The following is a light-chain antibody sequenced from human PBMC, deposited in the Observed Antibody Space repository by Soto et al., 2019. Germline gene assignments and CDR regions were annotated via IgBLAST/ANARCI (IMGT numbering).Light chain of an antibody. Sequence: QSALTQPRSVSGSPGQSVTISCTGTSSDVGGYNYVSRYQQHPGKAPKLMIYDVSQRPSGVPDRFSGSKSGNMASLTISGLQTDDEADYYCCSYAGSYTFGAFGGGTKLTVL. J-gene: IGLJ2*01. CDR2: DVS. CDR3: CSYAGSYTFGA. CDR1: SSDVGGYNY. V-gene: IGLV2-11*01.